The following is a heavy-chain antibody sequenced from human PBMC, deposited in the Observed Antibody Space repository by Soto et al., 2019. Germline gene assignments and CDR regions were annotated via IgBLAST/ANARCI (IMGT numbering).Heavy chain of an antibody. D-gene: IGHD1-26*01. CDR3: ARGISMGATARLDY. Sequence: QVQLVQSGAEVKKPGASVKVSCKASGYTFTSYAMHWVRQAPGQRLEWMGWINAGNGNTKYSQKFQGRVTITRDTXXSTAYMELSSLRSEDTAVYYCARGISMGATARLDYWGQGTLVTVSS. CDR2: INAGNGNT. J-gene: IGHJ4*02. CDR1: GYTFTSYA. V-gene: IGHV1-3*01.